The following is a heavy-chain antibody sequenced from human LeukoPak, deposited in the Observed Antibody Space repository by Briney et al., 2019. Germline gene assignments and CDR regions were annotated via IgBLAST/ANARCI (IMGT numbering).Heavy chain of an antibody. V-gene: IGHV3-66*02. CDR3: AREYCSGGSCYVYYFDY. J-gene: IGHJ4*02. D-gene: IGHD2-15*01. CDR2: IYSDGST. Sequence: PGGSLRLSCAASGFTVGSNYVNWVRQAPGKGLEWVSIIYSDGSTYYTDSVKGRFTISRDTSKNTVYLQMNSLRAEDTAMYYCAREYCSGGSCYVYYFDYWGQGTLVTVSS. CDR1: GFTVGSNY.